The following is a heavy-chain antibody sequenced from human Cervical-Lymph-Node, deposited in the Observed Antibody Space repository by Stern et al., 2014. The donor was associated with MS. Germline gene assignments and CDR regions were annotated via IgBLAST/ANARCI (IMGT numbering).Heavy chain of an antibody. V-gene: IGHV5-51*01. J-gene: IGHJ4*02. D-gene: IGHD1-14*01. CDR1: GFKFSIYW. CDR2: IYPGDSET. CDR3: ARQTTAWASDV. Sequence: VQLVESGAELIRPGESLKLSCKGSGFKFSIYWIAWVRQMPGKGLEWMGIIYPGDSETRYSPSFQGQVTMSADKSTSPAYLQWSSLNASDTAMYFCARQTTAWASDVWGQGTLVTVSS.